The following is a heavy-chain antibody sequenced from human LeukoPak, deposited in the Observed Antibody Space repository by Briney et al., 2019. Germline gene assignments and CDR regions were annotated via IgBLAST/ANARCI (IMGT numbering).Heavy chain of an antibody. CDR3: ARLKNDFWSGRFDY. J-gene: IGHJ4*02. V-gene: IGHV3-7*01. CDR2: IKQDGSEK. CDR1: GFTFSSYW. D-gene: IGHD3-3*01. Sequence: GGSLRLSCAASGFTFSSYWMSWVRQAPGKGLEWVANIKQDGSEKYYVDSVKGRFTISRDSAKNSLYLQMNSLRAEDTAVYYCARLKNDFWSGRFDYWGQGTLVTVSS.